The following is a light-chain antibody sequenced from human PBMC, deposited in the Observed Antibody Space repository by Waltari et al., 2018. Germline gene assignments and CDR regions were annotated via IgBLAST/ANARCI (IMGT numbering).Light chain of an antibody. J-gene: IGLJ3*02. CDR3: MIWHSSVGV. CDR1: SGLNVCTYR. CDR2: YKSDSAK. Sequence: QAVLTQPSSLSASPGASASLTRPLRSGLNVCTYRIYLYQQKPGTPPQYLLRYKSDSAKQQGSGVPSRFSGSKDASANAGILLISGLQSEDEADYYCMIWHSSVGVFGGGTKLTVL. V-gene: IGLV5-45*03.